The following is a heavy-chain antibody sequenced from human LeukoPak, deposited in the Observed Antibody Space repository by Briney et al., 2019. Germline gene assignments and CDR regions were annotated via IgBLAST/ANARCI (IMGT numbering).Heavy chain of an antibody. D-gene: IGHD3-22*01. Sequence: ASVKVSCKASGGTFSSYAISWVRQAPGQGLEWMGGIIPIFGTANYAQKFQGRVTITADKSTSTAYMELRSLRSDDTAVYYCARDPPPYYYDSSGYYDDYWGQGTLVTVSS. J-gene: IGHJ4*02. V-gene: IGHV1-69*06. CDR1: GGTFSSYA. CDR2: IIPIFGTA. CDR3: ARDPPPYYYDSSGYYDDY.